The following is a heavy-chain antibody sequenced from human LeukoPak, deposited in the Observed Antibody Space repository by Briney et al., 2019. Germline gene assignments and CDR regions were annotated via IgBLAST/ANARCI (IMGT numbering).Heavy chain of an antibody. Sequence: GGSLRLSCAASGFTFSSYGMHWVRQAPGKGLEWVAFIRYDGSNKYYADSVKGRFTISRDNSKNTLYLQMNSLRAEDTAVYYCAKDRYCTNGVCSFDYWGQGTLVTVSS. V-gene: IGHV3-30*02. CDR1: GFTFSSYG. J-gene: IGHJ4*02. CDR3: AKDRYCTNGVCSFDY. D-gene: IGHD2-8*01. CDR2: IRYDGSNK.